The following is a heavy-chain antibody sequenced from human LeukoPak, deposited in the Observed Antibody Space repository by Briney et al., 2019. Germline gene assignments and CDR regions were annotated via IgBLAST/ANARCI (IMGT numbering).Heavy chain of an antibody. Sequence: GGSLRLSCAASGFTFSSYSMNWVRQAPGKGLEWVSAISGSGGSPYYADSVKGRFTISRDNSKNTLYLQMNSLRAEDTAVYYCASGIAVAGPFDSWGQGTLVTVSS. CDR3: ASGIAVAGPFDS. D-gene: IGHD6-19*01. CDR1: GFTFSSYS. CDR2: ISGSGGSP. V-gene: IGHV3-23*01. J-gene: IGHJ4*02.